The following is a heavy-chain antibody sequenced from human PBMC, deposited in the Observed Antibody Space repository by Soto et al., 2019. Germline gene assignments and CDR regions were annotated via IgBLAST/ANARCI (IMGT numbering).Heavy chain of an antibody. CDR1: GGSISSGGYY. CDR2: IYYSVST. CDR3: ARAPYCSGGSCEFDY. D-gene: IGHD2-15*01. V-gene: IGHV4-31*03. Sequence: QVQLQESGPGLVKPSQTLSLTCTVSGGSISSGGYYWSWIRQHPGKGMEWIGYIYYSVSTPYNPSLKSRVTISVDTSKNQFSLKLSSVTAADTAVYYCARAPYCSGGSCEFDYCGQGTLVTVSS. J-gene: IGHJ4*02.